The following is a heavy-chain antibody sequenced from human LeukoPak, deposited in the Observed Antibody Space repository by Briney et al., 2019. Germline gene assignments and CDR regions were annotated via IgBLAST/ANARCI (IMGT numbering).Heavy chain of an antibody. CDR1: GYTFTGYY. D-gene: IGHD3-10*01. Sequence: ASVKVSCKASGYTFTGYYMHWVRQAPGQGLEWMGWINPNSGGTNYAQKFQGRVTMTRDTSISTAYMELSRLRSDDTAVYYCARVQGVQGVIGFYYMDVWGKGTTVTVSS. CDR3: ARVQGVQGVIGFYYMDV. V-gene: IGHV1-2*02. J-gene: IGHJ6*03. CDR2: INPNSGGT.